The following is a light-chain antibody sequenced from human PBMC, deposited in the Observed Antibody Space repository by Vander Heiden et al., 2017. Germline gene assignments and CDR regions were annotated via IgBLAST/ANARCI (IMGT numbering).Light chain of an antibody. J-gene: IGLJ2*01. CDR3: QVWESSSDGVV. CDR2: DDS. V-gene: IGLV3-21*02. CDR1: NIGRKS. Sequence: SYVLTQPPSVSVATGQTARITCGGNNIGRKSVHWYQQKPGQAHVLVVYDDSDRPSGSPERSSGSNSGNTAVLTISRVEAGDEADDYCQVWESSSDGVVFGGGTKLTVL.